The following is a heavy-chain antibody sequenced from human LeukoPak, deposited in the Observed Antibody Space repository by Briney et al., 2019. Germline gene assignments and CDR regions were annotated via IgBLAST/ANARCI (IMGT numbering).Heavy chain of an antibody. J-gene: IGHJ3*02. CDR1: GGSISSSSYY. CDR3: ARDPWHRSSSSSRAFDI. D-gene: IGHD6-6*01. CDR2: IYYSGST. V-gene: IGHV4-61*05. Sequence: SETLSLTCTVSGGSISSSSYYWGWIRQPPGKGLEWIGYIYYSGSTNYNPSLKSRVTISVDTSKNQFSLKLSSVTAADTAVYYCARDPWHRSSSSSRAFDIWGQGTMVTVSS.